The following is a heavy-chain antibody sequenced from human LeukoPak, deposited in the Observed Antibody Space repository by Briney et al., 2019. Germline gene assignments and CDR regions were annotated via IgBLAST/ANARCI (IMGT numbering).Heavy chain of an antibody. CDR1: GFTFSSYE. J-gene: IGHJ4*02. CDR2: ISSSGSTI. D-gene: IGHD5-18*01. V-gene: IGHV3-48*03. Sequence: PGGSLRLSCAASGFTFSSYEMNWVRQAPGKGLEWVSYISSSGSTIYYADSVKGRFTISRDNAKNSLYLQMNSLRDEDTAIYYCARGATTERGYSYGLDYWGQGTLVTVSS. CDR3: ARGATTERGYSYGLDY.